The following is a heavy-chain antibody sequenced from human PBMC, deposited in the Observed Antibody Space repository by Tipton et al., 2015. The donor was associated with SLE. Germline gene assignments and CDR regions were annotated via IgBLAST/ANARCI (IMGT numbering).Heavy chain of an antibody. D-gene: IGHD6-13*01. J-gene: IGHJ4*02. V-gene: IGHV3-30*04. CDR1: GFTFSSYA. CDR3: ARVKIAAYFDY. CDR2: ISYDGSNK. Sequence: SLRLSCAASGFTFSSYAMHWVRQAPGKGLEWVAVISYDGSNKYYADSVKGRFTISRDNSKNTLYLQMNSLRAEDTAVYYCARVKIAAYFDYWGQGTLVTVSS.